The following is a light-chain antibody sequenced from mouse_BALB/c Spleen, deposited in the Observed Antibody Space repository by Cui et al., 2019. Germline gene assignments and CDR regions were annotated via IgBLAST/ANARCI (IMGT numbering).Light chain of an antibody. Sequence: DIQMTQSPASLSASVGETVTITCRASENIYSYLAWYQQKQGKSPQLLVYNAKTLAEGVPSRFSGSGSGTQFSLKINSLQPEDFGSYYCQQHYGTPYTFGGGTKLEIK. CDR1: ENIYSY. CDR3: QQHYGTPYT. CDR2: NAK. V-gene: IGKV12-44*01. J-gene: IGKJ2*01.